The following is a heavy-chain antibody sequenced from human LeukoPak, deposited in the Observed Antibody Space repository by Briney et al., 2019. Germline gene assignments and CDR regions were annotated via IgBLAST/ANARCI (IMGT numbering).Heavy chain of an antibody. CDR3: GAGDSSGQIDY. J-gene: IGHJ4*02. Sequence: PSETLSLTCTVSGGSISSGDYYWSWIRQPPGKGLEWIGYIYYSGSTYYNPSLKSRVTISVDTSKNQFSLKLSSVTAADTAVYYCGAGDSSGQIDYWGQGTLVTVSS. CDR2: IYYSGST. CDR1: GGSISSGDYY. V-gene: IGHV4-30-4*08. D-gene: IGHD3-22*01.